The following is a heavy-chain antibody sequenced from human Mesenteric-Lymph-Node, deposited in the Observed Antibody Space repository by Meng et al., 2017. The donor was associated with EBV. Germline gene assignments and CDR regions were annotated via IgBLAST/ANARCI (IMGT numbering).Heavy chain of an antibody. CDR1: GFTFSNFA. Sequence: QVPLVESGXGVVQRGRSXRLSCGASGFTFSNFAMHWVRQAPGKGLEWVAAISDDGRNEYYADSVKGRFTISRDNSKSTLYLEMNSLRVEDTAVYYCGSTILAGSYFDYWGQGTLVTVSS. CDR3: GSTILAGSYFDY. D-gene: IGHD3-3*01. CDR2: ISDDGRNE. V-gene: IGHV3-30*04. J-gene: IGHJ4*02.